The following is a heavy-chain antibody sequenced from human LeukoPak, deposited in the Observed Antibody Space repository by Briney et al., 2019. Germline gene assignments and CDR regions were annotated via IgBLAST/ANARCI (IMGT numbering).Heavy chain of an antibody. CDR3: ASSGGSGSYFVPTN. Sequence: SVKVSCKASGGTFSSYAISWVRQAPGQGLERMGGIIPIFGTANYAQKFQGRVTITADESTSTAYMELSSLRSEDTAVYYCASSGGSGSYFVPTNWGQGTLVTVSS. CDR2: IIPIFGTA. J-gene: IGHJ4*02. D-gene: IGHD3-10*01. CDR1: GGTFSSYA. V-gene: IGHV1-69*13.